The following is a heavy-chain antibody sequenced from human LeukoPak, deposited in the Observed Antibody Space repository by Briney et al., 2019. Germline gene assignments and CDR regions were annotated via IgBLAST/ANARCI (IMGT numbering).Heavy chain of an antibody. CDR1: GGSISSYY. CDR3: GRDGGGGAAGY. Sequence: SETLSLTCTVSGGSISSYYWSWIRQPPGKGLEWIGYIYYSGSTNYNPSLKNRVTISVDTSRKQSSLKLSSVTAADTAVYYCGRDGGGGAAGYWGQGTLVTVSS. D-gene: IGHD1-26*01. V-gene: IGHV4-59*01. CDR2: IYYSGST. J-gene: IGHJ4*02.